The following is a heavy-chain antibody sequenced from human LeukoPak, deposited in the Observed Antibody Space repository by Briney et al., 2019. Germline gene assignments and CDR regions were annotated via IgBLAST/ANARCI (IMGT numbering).Heavy chain of an antibody. Sequence: GESLKSSCKGSGYSFTSYWIGRVRQMPGKGLEWMGIIYPGDSDTRYSPSFQGQVTISADKSISTAYLQWSSLKASDTAMYYCARMVRGVMGEFDPWGQGTLVTVSS. V-gene: IGHV5-51*01. CDR2: IYPGDSDT. CDR3: ARMVRGVMGEFDP. CDR1: GYSFTSYW. D-gene: IGHD3-10*01. J-gene: IGHJ5*02.